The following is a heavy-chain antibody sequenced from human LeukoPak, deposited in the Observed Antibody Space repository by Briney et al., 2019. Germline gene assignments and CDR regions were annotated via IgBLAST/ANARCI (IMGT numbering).Heavy chain of an antibody. Sequence: ASVKVCCKASGGTFSSYDISWVGQAPGQGLEWMGGTIPIFGTANYAQKFQGRVTITADESTSTAYMELSSLRSEDTAVYYCARDRQGRYYGSGSYYNPGGAFDNWGQGTMVTVTS. V-gene: IGHV1-69*13. J-gene: IGHJ3*02. CDR2: TIPIFGTA. D-gene: IGHD3-10*01. CDR3: ARDRQGRYYGSGSYYNPGGAFDN. CDR1: GGTFSSYD.